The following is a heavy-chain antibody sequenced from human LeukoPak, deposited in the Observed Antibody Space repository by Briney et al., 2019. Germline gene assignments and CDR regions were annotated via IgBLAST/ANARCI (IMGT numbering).Heavy chain of an antibody. V-gene: IGHV1-69*05. CDR2: IIPIFGTA. CDR3: AKCSRLSGIYSYGYY. CDR1: GGTFSSYA. Sequence: GASVKVSCKASGGTFSSYAISWVRQAPGQGLEWMGGIIPIFGTANYAQRFQGRVTITTDESTSTAYMELSSLRSEDTAVYYCAKCSRLSGIYSYGYYWGQGTLVTVSS. J-gene: IGHJ4*02. D-gene: IGHD5-18*01.